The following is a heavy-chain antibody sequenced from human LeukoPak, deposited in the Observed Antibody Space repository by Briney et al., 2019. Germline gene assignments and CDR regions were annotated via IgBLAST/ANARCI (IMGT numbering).Heavy chain of an antibody. V-gene: IGHV3-21*01. CDR1: GFTFSSYS. CDR3: ARDGSGTTNFGY. D-gene: IGHD3-10*01. Sequence: GGSLRLSCAASGFTFSSYSMNWVRQAPGKGLEWVSSISSSSSYIYYADSVKGRFTISRDNAKNSLYLQMNSLRAEDTAVYYCARDGSGTTNFGYWGQGTLVTVSS. J-gene: IGHJ4*02. CDR2: ISSSSSYI.